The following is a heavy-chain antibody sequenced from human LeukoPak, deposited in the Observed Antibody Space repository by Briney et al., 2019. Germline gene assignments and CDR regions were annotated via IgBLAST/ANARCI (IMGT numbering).Heavy chain of an antibody. CDR2: IYYSGST. Sequence: PSQTLSLTCVVSGGSISSGGYSWSWIRQPPGKGLEWIGYIYYSGSTYYNPSLKSRVTISVDTSKNQFSLKLSSVTAADTAVYYCARAPRSYYFDYWGQGTLVTVSS. CDR1: GGSISSGGYS. J-gene: IGHJ4*02. CDR3: ARAPRSYYFDY. V-gene: IGHV4-30-4*07.